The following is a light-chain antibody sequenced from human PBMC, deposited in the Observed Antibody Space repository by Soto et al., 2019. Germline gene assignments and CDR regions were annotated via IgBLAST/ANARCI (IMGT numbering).Light chain of an antibody. CDR1: SSDIGTYKY. CDR3: SSYAGNYTVD. Sequence: QAVLTQPASVSGSPGQSITISCTGTSSDIGTYKYVSWYQQHPGKAPKLIIYDVNKRPSGVPDRFSGSMSGNTASLTISGLQPDDEADYHCSSYAGNYTVDFGGGTKVTVL. CDR2: DVN. V-gene: IGLV2-11*01. J-gene: IGLJ2*01.